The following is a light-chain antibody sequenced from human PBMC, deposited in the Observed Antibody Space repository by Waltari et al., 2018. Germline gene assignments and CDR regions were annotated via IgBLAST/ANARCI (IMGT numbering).Light chain of an antibody. V-gene: IGLV2-23*02. Sequence: QSALTQPASVSGSPGQSITISCTGTSSDVGSYNLFTWYQQHPGKAPKLMIYEVSKRPSGVSNRFSGSKSGNTASLTISGLQAEDEADYYCCSYAGSSTFAFGGGTKLTVL. CDR1: SSDVGSYNL. CDR2: EVS. J-gene: IGLJ2*01. CDR3: CSYAGSSTFA.